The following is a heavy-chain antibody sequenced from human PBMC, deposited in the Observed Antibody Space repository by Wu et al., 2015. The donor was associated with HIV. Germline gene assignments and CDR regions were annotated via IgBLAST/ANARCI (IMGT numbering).Heavy chain of an antibody. CDR3: ASRIGRTGNMEAFDI. CDR2: INPRENRV. J-gene: IGHJ3*02. CDR1: GYNFTNYY. D-gene: IGHD1-1*01. V-gene: IGHV1-46*03. Sequence: QVQLVQSGAVVKRPGASVRISCKTSGYNFTNYYMYWVRQAPGQGPEWMGVINPRENRVSYSQKFQGRVTMTRDTSTSTLYMELSSLTAEDTAVYYCASRIGRTGNMEAFDIWGQGTLVTVSS.